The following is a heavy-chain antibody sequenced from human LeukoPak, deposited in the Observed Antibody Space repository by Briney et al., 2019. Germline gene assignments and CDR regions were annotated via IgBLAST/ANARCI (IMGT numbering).Heavy chain of an antibody. CDR1: GFTFSSYG. CDR2: IWYDGSNK. Sequence: GGSLRLSCAASGFTFSSYGMHWVRQAPGKGLECVAVIWYDGSNKYYADSVKGRFTISRDNSKNTLYLQMNSLRAEDTAVYYCARGTPTGFAFDIWGQGTMVTVSS. V-gene: IGHV3-33*01. D-gene: IGHD4-17*01. CDR3: ARGTPTGFAFDI. J-gene: IGHJ3*02.